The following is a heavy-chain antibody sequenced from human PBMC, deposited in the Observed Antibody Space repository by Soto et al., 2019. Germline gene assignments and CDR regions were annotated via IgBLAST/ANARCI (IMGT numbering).Heavy chain of an antibody. CDR3: VRGDYGDYSHWFDP. Sequence: QVQLVQSGAEVKKPGASVRVSCKASGYTFTKFDINWVRQATGKGLEWMGWMNLNSGNTGYAQKFQGRVTMTRNTSITTAYMELSTLRSEDTAVYYCVRGDYGDYSHWFDPWGQGTLVTVSS. V-gene: IGHV1-8*01. CDR2: MNLNSGNT. J-gene: IGHJ5*02. D-gene: IGHD4-17*01. CDR1: GYTFTKFD.